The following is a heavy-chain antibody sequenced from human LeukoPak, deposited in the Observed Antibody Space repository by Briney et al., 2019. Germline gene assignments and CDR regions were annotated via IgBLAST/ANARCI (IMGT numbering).Heavy chain of an antibody. V-gene: IGHV4-38-2*02. CDR2: IYHSGST. J-gene: IGHJ4*02. Sequence: TSQTLSLTCTVSGYSISSGYYWGWIRQPPGKGLEWIGSIYHSGSTYYNPSLKSRVTISVDTSKNQFSLKLSSVTAADTAVYYCARDQGYWGQGTLVTVSS. CDR3: ARDQGY. CDR1: GYSISSGYY.